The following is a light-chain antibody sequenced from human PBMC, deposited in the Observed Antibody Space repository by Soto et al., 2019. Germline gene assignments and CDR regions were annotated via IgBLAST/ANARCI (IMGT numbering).Light chain of an antibody. CDR2: DAS. CDR3: QQRSSWWT. V-gene: IGKV3-11*01. Sequence: ETVLTQSPATLSLSPGDRATLSCRASQSITTYLAWYQQKTGPAAKLLFYDASNRATGIPARFSASGSGTDFTLTISSLEPEDSAVYYCQQRSSWWTFGQGTKVEIK. CDR1: QSITTY. J-gene: IGKJ1*01.